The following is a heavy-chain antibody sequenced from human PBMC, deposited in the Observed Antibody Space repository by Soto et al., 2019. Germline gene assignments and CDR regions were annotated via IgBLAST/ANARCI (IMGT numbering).Heavy chain of an antibody. CDR1: GGSISSGDYY. J-gene: IGHJ5*02. Sequence: SETLSLTCTVSGGSISSGDYYWSWIRQPPGKGLEWIGYIYYSGSTYYNPSLKSRVTISVDTSKNQFSLKLSSVTAADTAVYYCDRDTPGVRGVFEPWGQRTLGTVSP. D-gene: IGHD3-10*01. V-gene: IGHV4-30-4*01. CDR2: IYYSGST. CDR3: DRDTPGVRGVFEP.